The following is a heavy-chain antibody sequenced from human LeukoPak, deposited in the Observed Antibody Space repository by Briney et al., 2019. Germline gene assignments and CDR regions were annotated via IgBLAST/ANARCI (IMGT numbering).Heavy chain of an antibody. Sequence: GGSLRLSCAASGFTFSDYSMHWFRQAPGKGLEWVSVLYSDGNTKYADSVQGRFTISRDNSKNTLYLEMNSLSPDDTAVYYCARGVEPLAANTLAYWGQGTLVTVSS. CDR3: ARGVEPLAANTLAY. J-gene: IGHJ4*02. CDR1: GFTFSDYS. CDR2: LYSDGNT. D-gene: IGHD1-14*01. V-gene: IGHV3-53*01.